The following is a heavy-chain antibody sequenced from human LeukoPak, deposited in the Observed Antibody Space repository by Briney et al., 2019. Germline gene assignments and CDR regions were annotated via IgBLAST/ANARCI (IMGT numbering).Heavy chain of an antibody. V-gene: IGHV4-38-2*02. J-gene: IGHJ4*02. CDR3: AGSWYGYFDY. D-gene: IGHD6-13*01. Sequence: NSSETLSLTCTVSGYSISSGYYWGWIRQPPGKGLEWIGSIYHSGSTYYNPSLKSRVTISVDTSKNQFSLKLSSVTAADTAVYYCAGSWYGYFDYWGQGTLVTVSS. CDR1: GYSISSGYY. CDR2: IYHSGST.